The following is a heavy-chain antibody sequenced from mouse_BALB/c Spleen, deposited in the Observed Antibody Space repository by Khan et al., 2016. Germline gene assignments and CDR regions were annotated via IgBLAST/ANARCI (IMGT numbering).Heavy chain of an antibody. CDR1: GYSITSGYS. J-gene: IGHJ4*01. Sequence: EVQLQESGPDLVKPYQSLSLNCTVNGYSITSGYSWHWIRQFPGNKMEWQGYIHHSGGTKSIPSINSRISITRDTSKNQFFLQLNSVTPEDTATYYCTRSHGYYAMDYWGQGTSVTVSS. CDR2: IHHSGGT. CDR3: TRSHGYYAMDY. V-gene: IGHV3-1*02.